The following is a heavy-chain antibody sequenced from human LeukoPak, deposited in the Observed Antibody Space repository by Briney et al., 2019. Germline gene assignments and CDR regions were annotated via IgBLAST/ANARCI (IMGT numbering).Heavy chain of an antibody. CDR2: INPNSGGT. CDR1: GYTFTGYY. V-gene: IGHV1-2*02. Sequence: ASVKVSCKASGYTFTGYYMHWVRHAPGQGLEWMGWINPNSGGTNYAQKFQGRVTMTRDTSISTAYMELSRLRSDDTAVYYCARGRSIAVAGNWFDPWGQGTLVTVSS. J-gene: IGHJ5*02. CDR3: ARGRSIAVAGNWFDP. D-gene: IGHD6-19*01.